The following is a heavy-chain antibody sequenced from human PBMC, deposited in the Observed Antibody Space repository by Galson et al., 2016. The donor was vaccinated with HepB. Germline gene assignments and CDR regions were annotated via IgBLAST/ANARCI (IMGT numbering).Heavy chain of an antibody. J-gene: IGHJ6*04. Sequence: SLRLSCAASGFTFSIHDMHWVRQATGKGLEWVSAIETSGATYYPDSVKGRFTISRENGKNSLYLQMDSLRAGDTAVYYCTRGKSLWTMPWYYGLDVGGKGTTVTVSS. D-gene: IGHD2-2*01. CDR1: GFTFSIHD. V-gene: IGHV3-13*01. CDR3: TRGKSLWTMPWYYGLDV. CDR2: IETSGAT.